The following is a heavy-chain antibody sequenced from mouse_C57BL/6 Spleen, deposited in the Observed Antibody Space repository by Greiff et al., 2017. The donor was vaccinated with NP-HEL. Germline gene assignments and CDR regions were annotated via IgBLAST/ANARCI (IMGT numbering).Heavy chain of an antibody. Sequence: EVMLVESGGGLVQPGGSLKLSCAASGFTFSDYYMYWVRQTPEKRLEWVAYISNGGGSTYYPDTVKGRFTISRDNAKNTLYLQMGRLKSEDTAMYYCARREDTYYYAMDYWGQGTSVTVSS. D-gene: IGHD5-1-1*01. CDR2: ISNGGGST. V-gene: IGHV5-12*01. CDR1: GFTFSDYY. CDR3: ARREDTYYYAMDY. J-gene: IGHJ4*01.